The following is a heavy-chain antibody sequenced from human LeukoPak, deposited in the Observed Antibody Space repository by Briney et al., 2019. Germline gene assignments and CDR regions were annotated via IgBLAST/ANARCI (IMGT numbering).Heavy chain of an antibody. V-gene: IGHV3-9*01. CDR3: AKDMRYSSSWSFDY. CDR1: GFTFDDYA. Sequence: GESLRLSCAASGFTFDDYAMHWVRQAPGKGLEWVSGISWNSGSIGYADSVKGRFTISRDNAKNSLYLQMNSLRAEDTALYYCAKDMRYSSSWSFDYWGQGTLVTVSS. D-gene: IGHD6-13*01. J-gene: IGHJ4*02. CDR2: ISWNSGSI.